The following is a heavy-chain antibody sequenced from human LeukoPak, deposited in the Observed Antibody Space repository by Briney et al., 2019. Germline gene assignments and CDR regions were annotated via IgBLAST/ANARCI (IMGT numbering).Heavy chain of an antibody. D-gene: IGHD4-17*01. CDR1: GGSIRSYY. CDR2: NYYSGST. V-gene: IGHV4-59*01. Sequence: SETLSLTCTVSGGSIRSYYWSWIRQPPGKGLEWIGYNYYSGSTNYNPSLKSRVIISVETSKNQFTLKLSSVTAADTAVYYCARTGSTVTMLYPFDHWGQGTLVTVSS. J-gene: IGHJ4*02. CDR3: ARTGSTVTMLYPFDH.